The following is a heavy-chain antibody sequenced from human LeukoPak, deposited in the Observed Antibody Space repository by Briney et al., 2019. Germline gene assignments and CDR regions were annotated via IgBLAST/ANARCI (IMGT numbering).Heavy chain of an antibody. V-gene: IGHV1-2*02. CDR3: ARGGLRSYLRRLYYLDY. D-gene: IGHD5/OR15-5a*01. CDR1: GYTFTGYY. CDR2: INPNSGGT. Sequence: GASVKVSCKASGYTFTGYYMHWVRQTPGQGLEWMGWINPNSGGTKYAQKFQGRVTMTRDTSISTAYMELSRLRSDDTAVYYCARGGLRSYLRRLYYLDYWGQGTLVTVSS. J-gene: IGHJ4*02.